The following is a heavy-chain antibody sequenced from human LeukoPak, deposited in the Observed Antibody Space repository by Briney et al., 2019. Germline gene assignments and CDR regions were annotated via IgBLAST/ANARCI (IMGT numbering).Heavy chain of an antibody. CDR3: ARDLGSGSYYFDY. CDR2: IYYSGST. D-gene: IGHD3-10*01. Sequence: SETLSLTCTVSGGSISYYYWSWIRQPPGRGLEWIGYIYYSGSTYYNPSLKSRVTISVDTSKNQFSLKLSSVTAADTAVYYCARDLGSGSYYFDYWGQGTLVTVSS. CDR1: GGSISYYY. V-gene: IGHV4-59*12. J-gene: IGHJ4*02.